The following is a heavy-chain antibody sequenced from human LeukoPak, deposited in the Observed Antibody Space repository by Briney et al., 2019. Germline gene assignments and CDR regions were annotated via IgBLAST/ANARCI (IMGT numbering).Heavy chain of an antibody. D-gene: IGHD4-11*01. V-gene: IGHV4-61*01. CDR1: GGSVSSGSYY. J-gene: IGHJ3*02. Sequence: SETLSLTCTVSGGSVSSGSYYWSWIRQPPGKGLEWIGYIYYSGSTNYNPSLKSRVTISVDTSKNQFSLKLSSVTAAGTAVYYCARADYSNYGDAFDIWGQGTMVTVSS. CDR3: ARADYSNYGDAFDI. CDR2: IYYSGST.